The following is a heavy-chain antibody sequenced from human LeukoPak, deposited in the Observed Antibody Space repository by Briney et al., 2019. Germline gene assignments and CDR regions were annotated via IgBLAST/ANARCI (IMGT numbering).Heavy chain of an antibody. CDR2: IDPSDSDT. CDR1: GYSFTSYW. Sequence: ESLKISCKASGYSFTSYWIGWVRQMPGKGLEWMGIIDPSDSDTRYTPSFQGQVTISADKSPTTAYLQWNSLKASDTAMYYCARQRAMGRSGDYWGQGTLVIVSS. J-gene: IGHJ4*02. D-gene: IGHD7-27*01. V-gene: IGHV5-51*01. CDR3: ARQRAMGRSGDY.